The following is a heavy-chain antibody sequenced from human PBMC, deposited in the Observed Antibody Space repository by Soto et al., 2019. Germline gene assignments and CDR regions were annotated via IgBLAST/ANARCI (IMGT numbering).Heavy chain of an antibody. D-gene: IGHD2-2*02. CDR3: ARLGGWGNRSNTRCYTFAY. CDR1: GYSFISYW. CDR2: IYPGDSDT. Sequence: GESLKISCKGSGYSFISYWIGWVRQMPGKGLEWMGIIYPGDSDTRYSPSFQGQVTISADKSISTAYLQWSSLKASDTAMYYCARLGGWGNRSNTRCYTFAYCDQGTPFTASS. V-gene: IGHV5-51*01. J-gene: IGHJ4*02.